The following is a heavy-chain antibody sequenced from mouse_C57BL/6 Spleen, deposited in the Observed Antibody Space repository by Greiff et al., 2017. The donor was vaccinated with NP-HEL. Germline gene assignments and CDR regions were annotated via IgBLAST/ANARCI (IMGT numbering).Heavy chain of an antibody. Sequence: DVKLVESGEGLVKPGGSLKLSCAASGFTFSSYSMSWVRQTPEKRLEWVAYISSGGDYIYYADTVKGRFTIPSDNARNTLYLQMSSLKSEDTAMDYCTRDGSSYGCAFDDWGKGTTLTVAS. CDR1: GFTFSSYS. CDR2: ISSGGDYI. CDR3: TRDGSSYGCAFDD. D-gene: IGHD1-1*01. J-gene: IGHJ2*01. V-gene: IGHV5-9-1*02.